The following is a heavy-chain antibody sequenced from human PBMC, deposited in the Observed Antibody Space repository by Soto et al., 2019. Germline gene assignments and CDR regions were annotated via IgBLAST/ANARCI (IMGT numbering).Heavy chain of an antibody. J-gene: IGHJ5*02. V-gene: IGHV4-59*08. Sequence: QVQLQESGPGLVKPSETLSLTCTVSGGSISSYYWSWIRQPPGKGLEWIGYIYYSGSINYNPSLKGRVPLAVDTSKNQFSLKLSSVTAADTAVYYCARHLYGSGERFDPWGQGTLVTVSS. CDR3: ARHLYGSGERFDP. D-gene: IGHD3-10*01. CDR1: GGSISSYY. CDR2: IYYSGSI.